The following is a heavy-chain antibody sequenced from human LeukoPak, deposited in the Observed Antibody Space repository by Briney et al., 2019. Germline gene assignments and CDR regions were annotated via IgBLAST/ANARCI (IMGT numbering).Heavy chain of an antibody. Sequence: SVKVSCKASGGTFSSYAISWVRQAPGQGLEWMGGIIPIFGTANYAQKFQGRVTITADESTSTAYMELSSLRSEDTAVYYCASGWFGELTAHFDYWDQGTLVTVSS. CDR1: GGTFSSYA. V-gene: IGHV1-69*13. CDR3: ASGWFGELTAHFDY. D-gene: IGHD3-10*01. J-gene: IGHJ4*02. CDR2: IIPIFGTA.